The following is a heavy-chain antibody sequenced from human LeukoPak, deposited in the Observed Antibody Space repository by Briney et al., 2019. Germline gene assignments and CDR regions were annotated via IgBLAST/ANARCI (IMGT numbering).Heavy chain of an antibody. Sequence: GGSLRLSCAASGFTFSSYAMSWVRQAPGKGLEWVSAISGSGGSTYYADSVKGRFTISRDNSKNTLYLQMNSLGAEDTAVYYCAKNHRGYCSGGSCYYFDYWGQGTLVTVSS. J-gene: IGHJ4*02. CDR2: ISGSGGST. V-gene: IGHV3-23*01. D-gene: IGHD2-15*01. CDR3: AKNHRGYCSGGSCYYFDY. CDR1: GFTFSSYA.